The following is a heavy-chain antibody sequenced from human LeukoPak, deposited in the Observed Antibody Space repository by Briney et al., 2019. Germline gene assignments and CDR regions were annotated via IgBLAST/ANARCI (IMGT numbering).Heavy chain of an antibody. Sequence: APVTVSFKASGYSFTSYYMNWVRQAPGQGLEWMGIINASGGSTSYAQKFQGRLTMTRDTSTRTVYMELSSLRSEDTAVYYCARAYADEVNTFDYWGQGTLVTVSS. CDR1: GYSFTSYY. CDR2: INASGGST. D-gene: IGHD2/OR15-2a*01. V-gene: IGHV1-46*01. CDR3: ARAYADEVNTFDY. J-gene: IGHJ4*02.